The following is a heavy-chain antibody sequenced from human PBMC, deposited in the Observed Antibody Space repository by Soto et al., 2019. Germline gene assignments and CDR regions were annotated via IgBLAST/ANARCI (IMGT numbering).Heavy chain of an antibody. Sequence: GGSLRLSCTASGFTFGDYAMSWFRQAPGKGLEWVGFIRSKADGGTTEYAASGKGRFTISRNDSKSMAYLQMNSLKTEDKAVYYCTRVADGLYSSSFEKYSFDYWGQGTLVTVSS. D-gene: IGHD6-6*01. CDR1: GFTFGDYA. CDR3: TRVADGLYSSSFEKYSFDY. CDR2: IRSKADGGTT. V-gene: IGHV3-49*03. J-gene: IGHJ4*02.